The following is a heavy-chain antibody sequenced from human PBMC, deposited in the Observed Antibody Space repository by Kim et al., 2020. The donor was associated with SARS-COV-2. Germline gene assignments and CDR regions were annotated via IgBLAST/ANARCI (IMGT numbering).Heavy chain of an antibody. D-gene: IGHD6-25*01. CDR1: GVSMTSSNW. CDR2: ISPSGST. J-gene: IGHJ5*02. V-gene: IGHV4-4*02. Sequence: SETLSLTCAVSGVSMTSSNWWSWVRQTPGKGLEWIGEISPSGSTDYNPSLKSRVTISVDKSNNQFSLNLNSVTAADTAVYYCARAVSSAWTLRDWFDPWGQGTLVPVAS. CDR3: ARAVSSAWTLRDWFDP.